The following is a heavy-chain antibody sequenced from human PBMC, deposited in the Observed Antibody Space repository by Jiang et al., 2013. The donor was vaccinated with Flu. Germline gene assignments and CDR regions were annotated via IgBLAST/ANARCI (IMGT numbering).Heavy chain of an antibody. J-gene: IGHJ4*02. Sequence: VQLLESGGGLVQPGGSLRLSCVASGFTLSDHYMDWVRQSPGKELECVGHTKNKAEDYATEYVASVRGRFYISRDHSKSSVYLQMNGLKTEDTAVYYCVNWQEGLPYWGQGTLVTVSS. D-gene: IGHD3/OR15-3a*01. CDR3: VNWQEGLPY. V-gene: IGHV3-72*01. CDR1: GFTLSDHY. CDR2: TKNKAEDYAT.